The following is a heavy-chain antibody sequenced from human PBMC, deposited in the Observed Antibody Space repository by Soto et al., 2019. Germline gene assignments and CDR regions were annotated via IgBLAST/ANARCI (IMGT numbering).Heavy chain of an antibody. J-gene: IGHJ4*02. V-gene: IGHV3-48*03. CDR1: GFTFTSYE. D-gene: IGHD6-6*01. Sequence: GGSLRLSCAASGFTFTSYEMNWVRQAPGKGLEWVSYISSSGTTKYYADSAKGRFTISRDSAKNSLYLQMNSLRAEDTAVYYCATRPPRRNIAAGYWGQGTLVTVSS. CDR3: ATRPPRRNIAAGY. CDR2: ISSSGTTK.